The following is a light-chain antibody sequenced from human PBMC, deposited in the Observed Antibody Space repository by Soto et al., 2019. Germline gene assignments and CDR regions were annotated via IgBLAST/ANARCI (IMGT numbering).Light chain of an antibody. CDR1: QSLLHSNGYTY. CDR3: MQGVDSPT. CDR2: LGS. V-gene: IGKV2-28*01. J-gene: IGKJ2*01. Sequence: DIVMTQSPLSLPVTPGEPASISCRSSQSLLHSNGYTYLDWYLQKPGQSPQLLIYLGSNRASGVPDRFSGSGSGTDFILKISRVEAEDVGVYYCMQGVDSPTFGQGTKLEIK.